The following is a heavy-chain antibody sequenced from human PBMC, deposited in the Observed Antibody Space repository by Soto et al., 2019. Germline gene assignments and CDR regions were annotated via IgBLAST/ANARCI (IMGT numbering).Heavy chain of an antibody. CDR3: ARGKDSGGNDKGTPYFDY. D-gene: IGHD4-17*01. J-gene: IGHJ4*02. Sequence: GASVKVSCKASGYTFTGYYMHWVRQAPGQGLEWMGWINPNSGGTNYAQKFQGWVTMTRDTSISTAYMELSRLRSDDTAVYYCARGKDSGGNDKGTPYFDYWGQGTLVTVSS. CDR2: INPNSGGT. V-gene: IGHV1-2*04. CDR1: GYTFTGYY.